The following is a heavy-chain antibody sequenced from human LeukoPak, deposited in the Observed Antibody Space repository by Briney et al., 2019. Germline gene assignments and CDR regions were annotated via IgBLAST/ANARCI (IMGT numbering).Heavy chain of an antibody. CDR3: ARGGLGYCSSTSCLIRGNWFDP. D-gene: IGHD2-2*01. CDR2: IIPIFGTA. CDR1: GYTFSNYG. V-gene: IGHV1-69*13. J-gene: IGHJ5*02. Sequence: SVKVSCKTSGYTFSNYGISWVRQAPGQGLEWMGGIIPIFGTANYAQKFQGRVTITADESTSTAYMELSSLRSEDTAVYYCARGGLGYCSSTSCLIRGNWFDPWGQGTLVTVSS.